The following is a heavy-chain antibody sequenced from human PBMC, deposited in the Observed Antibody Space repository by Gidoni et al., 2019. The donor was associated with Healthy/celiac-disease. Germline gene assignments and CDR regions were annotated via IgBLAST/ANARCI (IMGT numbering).Heavy chain of an antibody. CDR3: ARVNGGHNSGHPY. CDR2: ISSSSSYI. CDR1: S. D-gene: IGHD7-27*01. Sequence: SMNWVRQAPGKGLEWVSSISSSSSYIYYADSVKGRFTISRDNAKNSLYLQMNSLRAEDTAVYYCARVNGGHNSGHPYWGQGTLVTVSS. V-gene: IGHV3-21*01. J-gene: IGHJ4*02.